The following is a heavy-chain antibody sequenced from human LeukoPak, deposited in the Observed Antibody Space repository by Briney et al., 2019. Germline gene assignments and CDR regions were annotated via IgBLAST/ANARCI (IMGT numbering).Heavy chain of an antibody. J-gene: IGHJ4*02. CDR2: IYESRST. CDR1: GGSVSRGGYS. Sequence: SETLSVTCAVSGGSVSRGGYSWSWIRQPPGEGLEWIGYIYESRSTYFNPSLKSRVTISVDRSKNQYSLKLTSVTAADTAVYYCARYGGSGTYFLDYWGQGTLVTVSS. D-gene: IGHD3-10*01. CDR3: ARYGGSGTYFLDY. V-gene: IGHV4-30-2*01.